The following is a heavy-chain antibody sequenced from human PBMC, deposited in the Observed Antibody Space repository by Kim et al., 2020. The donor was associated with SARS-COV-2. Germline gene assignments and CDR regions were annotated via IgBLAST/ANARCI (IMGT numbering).Heavy chain of an antibody. CDR2: IYYSGST. J-gene: IGHJ3*02. D-gene: IGHD3-22*01. V-gene: IGHV4-31*03. CDR3: ARAGITMIVVVDAFDI. Sequence: SETLSLTCTVSGGSISSGGYYWSWIRQHPGKGLEWIGYIYYSGSTYYNPSLKSRVTISVDTSKNQFSLKLSSVTAADTAVYYCARAGITMIVVVDAFDIWGQGTMVTVSS. CDR1: GGSISSGGYY.